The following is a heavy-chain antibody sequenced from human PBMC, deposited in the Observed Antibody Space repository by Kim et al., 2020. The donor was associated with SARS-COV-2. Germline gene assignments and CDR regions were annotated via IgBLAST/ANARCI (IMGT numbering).Heavy chain of an antibody. CDR1: GFTFGDYA. CDR2: IRSKAYGGTT. CDR3: TRAQLAAAGEVDWFDP. J-gene: IGHJ5*02. D-gene: IGHD6-13*01. V-gene: IGHV3-49*03. Sequence: GGSLRLSCTASGFTFGDYAVSWFRQAPGKGLEWVGFIRSKAYGGTTEYAASVKGRFTISRDDSKSIAYLQMNSLKTEDTAVYYCTRAQLAAAGEVDWFDPWGQGTLVTVSS.